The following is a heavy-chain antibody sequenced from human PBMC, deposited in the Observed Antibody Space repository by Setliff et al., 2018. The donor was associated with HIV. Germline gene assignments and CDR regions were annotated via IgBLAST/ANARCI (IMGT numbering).Heavy chain of an antibody. D-gene: IGHD1-26*01. CDR3: ARGPYQARGTFDY. CDR2: LNPNSGDT. CDR1: GYTFTGYY. V-gene: IGHV1-2*06. Sequence: ASVMVSCKASGYTFTGYYMHWVRQAPGQGLEWMGRLNPNSGDTNYAQKFQGGVTMTRDTSISTGYMEVSRLRSDDTAVYYCARGPYQARGTFDYWGQGTLVTVSS. J-gene: IGHJ4*02.